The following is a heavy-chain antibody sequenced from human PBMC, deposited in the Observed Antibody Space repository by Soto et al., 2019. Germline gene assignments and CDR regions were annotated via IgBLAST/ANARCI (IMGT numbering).Heavy chain of an antibody. V-gene: IGHV3-23*01. CDR2: IYGGGNGP. CDR1: GFTFSDFA. CDR3: AKMEGMDPWAYCFDY. Sequence: EVQVLESGGGLVQPGGSLRLSCAATGFTFSDFAMSWVRQAPGKGLEWVSRIYGGGNGPHYADSVKGRVTISRDNSKNTLYLQMNGVRAEDMAVYYCAKMEGMDPWAYCFDYWGQGTLVTVSS. D-gene: IGHD2-2*03. J-gene: IGHJ4*02.